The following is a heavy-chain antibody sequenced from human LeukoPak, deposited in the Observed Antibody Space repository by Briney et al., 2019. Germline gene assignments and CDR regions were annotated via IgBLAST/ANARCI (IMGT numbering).Heavy chain of an antibody. J-gene: IGHJ6*02. V-gene: IGHV4-30-4*01. CDR3: ARDRGYSDYHYYYGMDV. Sequence: PSQTLSLTCTVSGGSISSGDYYWSWIRQPPGKGLEWIGYIYYSGSTYYNPSLKSRVTISVDTSKNQFSLKLSSVTAADTAVYYCARDRGYSDYHYYYGMDVWGQGTTVTVSS. D-gene: IGHD4-17*01. CDR2: IYYSGST. CDR1: GGSISSGDYY.